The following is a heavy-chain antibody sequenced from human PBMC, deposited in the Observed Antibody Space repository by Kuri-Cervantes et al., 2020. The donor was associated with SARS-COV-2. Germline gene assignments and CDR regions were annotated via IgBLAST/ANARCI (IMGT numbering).Heavy chain of an antibody. V-gene: IGHV4-61*02. J-gene: IGHJ4*02. CDR3: ARVGGSIRLRIAAAGIYYFDY. Sequence: SETLSLTCTVSGGSISSGSYYWSWIRQPAGKGLEWIGRIYTSGSTNYNPSLKSRVTISVDTSKNQFSLKLSSVTAADTAVYYCARVGGSIRLRIAAAGIYYFDYWGQGTLVTVSS. CDR1: GGSISSGSYY. CDR2: IYTSGST. D-gene: IGHD6-13*01.